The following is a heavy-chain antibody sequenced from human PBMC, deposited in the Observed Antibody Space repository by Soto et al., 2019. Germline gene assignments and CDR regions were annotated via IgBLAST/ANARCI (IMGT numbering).Heavy chain of an antibody. D-gene: IGHD3-16*01. Sequence: QVQLHESGPGLVKPSGTLSLTCTISGASIISTNWCTWVRQSPGKGLEWIGQIHHSGTTTYNPSLNIPVTISLATSKNHFSLNLSSVTAPDTAVYYCARRENFVCGSWGQGTLVIVSS. V-gene: IGHV4-4*02. J-gene: IGHJ4*02. CDR2: IHHSGTT. CDR3: ARRENFVCGS. CDR1: GASIISTNW.